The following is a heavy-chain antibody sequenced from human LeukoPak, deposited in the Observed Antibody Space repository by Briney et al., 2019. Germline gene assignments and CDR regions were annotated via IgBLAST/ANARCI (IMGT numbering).Heavy chain of an antibody. Sequence: ASVKVSCKASGYTFTSYAMHWVRQAPGQRLEWMGWSNAGNGNTKYSQEFQGRVTITRDTSASTAYMELSSLRSEDMAVYYCARSLAYYYDCSAAFDIWGQGTMVTVSS. V-gene: IGHV1-3*02. J-gene: IGHJ3*02. CDR1: GYTFTSYA. CDR3: ARSLAYYYDCSAAFDI. D-gene: IGHD3-22*01. CDR2: SNAGNGNT.